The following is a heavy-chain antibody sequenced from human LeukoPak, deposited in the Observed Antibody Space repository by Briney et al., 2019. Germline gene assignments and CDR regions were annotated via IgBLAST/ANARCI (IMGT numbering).Heavy chain of an antibody. Sequence: SETLSLTCTVSGGSLSSGDYYWSWLRQPPGKGLEWIGYIYYSGSTYYNPSLKSRVTISVDTSKNQFSLKLSSVTAADTAVYYCARGRVYDSTGYPPDYWGQGTLVTVSS. CDR1: GGSLSSGDYY. CDR3: ARGRVYDSTGYPPDY. CDR2: IYYSGST. D-gene: IGHD3-22*01. J-gene: IGHJ4*02. V-gene: IGHV4-30-4*01.